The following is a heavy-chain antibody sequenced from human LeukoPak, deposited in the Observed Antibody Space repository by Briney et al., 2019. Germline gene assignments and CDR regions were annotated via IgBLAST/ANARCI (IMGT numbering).Heavy chain of an antibody. J-gene: IGHJ4*02. Sequence: GGSLRLSCAASGFTFSSYGMDWGRQAPGKGLGWGAVISYDGSNKHYPDSVKGRFTISRDNSKNTLYLQMNSLRAEDTAVYYCARDYVWGSSLVYWGQGTLVTVSS. CDR3: ARDYVWGSSLVY. CDR1: GFTFSSYG. V-gene: IGHV3-30*03. D-gene: IGHD3-16*01. CDR2: ISYDGSNK.